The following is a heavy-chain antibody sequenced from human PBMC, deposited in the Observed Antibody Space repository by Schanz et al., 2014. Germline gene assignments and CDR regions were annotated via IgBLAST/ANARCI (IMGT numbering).Heavy chain of an antibody. J-gene: IGHJ4*02. Sequence: QVQLIQSGAEVKKPGASVKVSCTASGYTFTSYDINWVRQAPRQGLEWLGWMNPNSGNPGFAQKFRGRVTMTRNTSMSTAYIELHILTSEDTAVYYCARGRTFDYWGQGTRVTVSS. CDR2: MNPNSGNP. CDR3: ARGRTFDY. V-gene: IGHV1-8*01. CDR1: GYTFTSYD.